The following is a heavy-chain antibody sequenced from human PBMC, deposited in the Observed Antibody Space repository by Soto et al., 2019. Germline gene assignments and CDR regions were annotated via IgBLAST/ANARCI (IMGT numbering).Heavy chain of an antibody. CDR1: GGTFSSYA. J-gene: IGHJ5*02. CDR2: IIPIFGTA. CDR3: ARMIGEVIGECPFDP. Sequence: QVQLVQSGAGVKKPGSSVKVSCKASGGTFSSYAISWVRQAPGQGLEWMGGIIPIFGTANYAQKFQGRVTITADESTSTGYMELSSLRSEDTAVYYCARMIGEVIGECPFDPWGQGTLVTVSS. D-gene: IGHD3-10*02. V-gene: IGHV1-69*01.